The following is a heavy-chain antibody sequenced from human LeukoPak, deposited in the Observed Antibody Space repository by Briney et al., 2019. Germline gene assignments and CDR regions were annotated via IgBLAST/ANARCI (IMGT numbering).Heavy chain of an antibody. D-gene: IGHD3-16*01. V-gene: IGHV3-30*02. CDR2: IRYDGSDK. CDR3: TKDLFGDYVWGTYRAIDH. J-gene: IGHJ4*02. CDR1: VLTLSRYG. Sequence: GGSLRLSCVASVLTLSRYGMHWVRQVPGKGLEWVAFIRYDGSDKFFADSVKGRFTISRDNSKNTLFLQMNSLRLEDPAVYHWTKDLFGDYVWGTYRAIDHWGQGTLVTVSS.